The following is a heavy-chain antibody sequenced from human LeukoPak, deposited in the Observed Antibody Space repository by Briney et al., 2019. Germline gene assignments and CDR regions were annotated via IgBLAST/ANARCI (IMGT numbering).Heavy chain of an antibody. CDR2: ISYDGSNK. D-gene: IGHD3-10*01. V-gene: IGHV3-30*18. CDR1: GFTFSSYG. J-gene: IGHJ3*02. CDR3: AKERLLWFGDDAFDI. Sequence: GGSLRLSCAASGFTFSSYGMHWVRQAPGKGLEWVAVISYDGSNKYYADSVKGRFTISRDNSKNTLYLQMNSLRAEDTAVYYCAKERLLWFGDDAFDIWGQGTMVTVSS.